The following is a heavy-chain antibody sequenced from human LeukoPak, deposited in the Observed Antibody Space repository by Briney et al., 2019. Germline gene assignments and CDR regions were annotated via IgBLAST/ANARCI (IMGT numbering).Heavy chain of an antibody. CDR2: IKSKTDGGTT. J-gene: IGHJ4*02. Sequence: GGSLRLSCAASGFTFSNAWMSWVRQAPGKGLEWVGRIKSKTDGGTTDYAAPVKGRFTISRDDSENTLYLQMNSLKTEDTAVYYCTTHSSSWERGGDYWGQGTLVTVSS. CDR3: TTHSSSWERGGDY. CDR1: GFTFSNAW. V-gene: IGHV3-15*01. D-gene: IGHD6-13*01.